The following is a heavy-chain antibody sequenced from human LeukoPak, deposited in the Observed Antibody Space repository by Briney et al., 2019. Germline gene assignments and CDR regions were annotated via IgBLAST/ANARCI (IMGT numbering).Heavy chain of an antibody. CDR3: ARDGGVHCSGGSCLGSFDY. V-gene: IGHV4-59*01. CDR1: GGSISSYY. Sequence: SETLSLTCTVSGGSISSYYWSWIRQPPGKGLEWIGYIYYSGSTNYNPPLKSRVTISVDTSKNQFSLKLSSVTAADTAVYYCARDGGVHCSGGSCLGSFDYWGQGTLVTVSS. J-gene: IGHJ4*02. D-gene: IGHD2-15*01. CDR2: IYYSGST.